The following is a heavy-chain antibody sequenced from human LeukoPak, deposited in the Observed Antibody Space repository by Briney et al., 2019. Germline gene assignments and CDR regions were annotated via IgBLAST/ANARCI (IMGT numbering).Heavy chain of an antibody. J-gene: IGHJ4*02. V-gene: IGHV4-59*01. Sequence: PSETLSLTCTVSGGSIRSYYWSWIRQPPGKGLEWIGYINYSGRTNYNPSLKSGVTISVDTSKNQVSLKLSSVTAADTAVYYCARESGGSYYGYWGQGTRVTVSS. CDR1: GGSIRSYY. CDR3: ARESGGSYYGY. D-gene: IGHD1-26*01. CDR2: INYSGRT.